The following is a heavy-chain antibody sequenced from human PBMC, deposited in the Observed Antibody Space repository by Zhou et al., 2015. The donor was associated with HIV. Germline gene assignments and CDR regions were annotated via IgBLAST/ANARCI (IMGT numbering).Heavy chain of an antibody. CDR2: VIPIFGTA. V-gene: IGHV1-69*06. D-gene: IGHD2-2*01. Sequence: QVQLVQSGAEVRKPGSSVQVSCKASGGTLSSHAISWVRQAPGQGLEWMGGVIPIFGTATYTQKFQGRLTITADKSTSTAYMELSSLRSEDTAVYYCARLLGDTNVYPHVFDIWGQGTMVTVSS. J-gene: IGHJ3*02. CDR3: ARLLGDTNVYPHVFDI. CDR1: GGTLSSHA.